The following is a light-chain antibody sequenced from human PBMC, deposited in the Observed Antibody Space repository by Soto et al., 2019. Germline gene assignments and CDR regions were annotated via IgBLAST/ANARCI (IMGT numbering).Light chain of an antibody. Sequence: DIQMTQSPSTLSGSVGDRVTITCRASQTISSWLAWYQQKPGKAPKLLIYKASTLKSGVPSRLSGSGSGTEFTLTISSLQPDDFATYYCQNYNSYSEAFGQGTKVDI. J-gene: IGKJ1*01. V-gene: IGKV1-5*03. CDR2: KAS. CDR1: QTISSW. CDR3: QNYNSYSEA.